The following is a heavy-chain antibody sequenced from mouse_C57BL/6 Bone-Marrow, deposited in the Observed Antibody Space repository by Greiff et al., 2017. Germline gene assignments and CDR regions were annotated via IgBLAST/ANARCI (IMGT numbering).Heavy chain of an antibody. CDR2: IDPENGDT. Sequence: EVKLMESGAELVRPGASVKLSCTASGFNIKDDYMHWVKQRPEQGLEWIGWIDPENGDTEYDSKFQGKATITADTSSNTASLQLSSLTSEDTAVYYCTHSNYRFAYWGQGTLVTVSA. CDR1: GFNIKDDY. J-gene: IGHJ3*01. CDR3: THSNYRFAY. V-gene: IGHV14-4*01. D-gene: IGHD2-5*01.